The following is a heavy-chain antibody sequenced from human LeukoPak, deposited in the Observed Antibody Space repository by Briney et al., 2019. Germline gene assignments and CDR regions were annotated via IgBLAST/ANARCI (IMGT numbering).Heavy chain of an antibody. CDR1: GGSIGSSSYY. CDR3: ARGDGSSWLVY. Sequence: PSETLSLTCTVSGGSIGSSSYYWSWIRQPPGKGLEWIGYVSYSGSTNYNPSLKSRVTISVDTSKNHFSLKLTSVTAADTAVYYCARGDGSSWLVYWGQGTLVTVSS. CDR2: VSYSGST. D-gene: IGHD6-13*01. J-gene: IGHJ4*02. V-gene: IGHV4-61*03.